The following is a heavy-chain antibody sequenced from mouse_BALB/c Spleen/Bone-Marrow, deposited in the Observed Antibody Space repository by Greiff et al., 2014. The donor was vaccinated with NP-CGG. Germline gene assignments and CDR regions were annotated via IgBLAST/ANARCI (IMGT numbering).Heavy chain of an antibody. Sequence: VQLQQSGAELAKPGASVEMSCKASGYTFTSYWMHWIKQRPGQGLEWIGYITPSTGYIEYNQKFKDKATLTADKSSSTAYMQLSSLTSEDSAVYYCARPRFAYWGQGTLVTVSA. CDR2: ITPSTGYI. CDR1: GYTFTSYW. V-gene: IGHV1-7*01. J-gene: IGHJ3*01. CDR3: ARPRFAY.